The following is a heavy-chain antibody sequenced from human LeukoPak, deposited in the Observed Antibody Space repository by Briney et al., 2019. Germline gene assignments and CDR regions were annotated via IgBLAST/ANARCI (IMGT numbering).Heavy chain of an antibody. V-gene: IGHV4-59*01. CDR1: GGSISSYY. CDR3: ARLTIFGVVTPFDY. J-gene: IGHJ4*02. Sequence: SETLSLTCTVSGGSISSYYWSWIRQPPGKGLEWIGYIYYSGSTNYNPSLKSRVTISVDTSKNQFSLKLSSVTAADTAVYYCARLTIFGVVTPFDYWGQGTLVTVSS. CDR2: IYYSGST. D-gene: IGHD3-3*01.